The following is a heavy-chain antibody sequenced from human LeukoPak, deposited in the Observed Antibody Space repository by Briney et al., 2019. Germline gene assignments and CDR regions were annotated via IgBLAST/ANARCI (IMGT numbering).Heavy chain of an antibody. V-gene: IGHV3-30*03. D-gene: IGHD2-21*02. CDR1: RFTFSSYG. CDR3: ARFLMVTAGDY. CDR2: ISYDGSNK. Sequence: GGSLRLSCVISRFTFSSYGMHWVRQAPGKGLEWVAVISYDGSNKYYADSVKGRFTISRDNSKNTLYLQMNSLRVEDTAVYYCARFLMVTAGDYWGQGTPVTVSS. J-gene: IGHJ4*02.